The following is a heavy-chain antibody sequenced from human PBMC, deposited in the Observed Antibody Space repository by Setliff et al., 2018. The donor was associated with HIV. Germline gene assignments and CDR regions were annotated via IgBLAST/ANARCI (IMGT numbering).Heavy chain of an antibody. D-gene: IGHD1-1*01. V-gene: IGHV1-2*02. Sequence: ASVKVSCKSSGYNFTDYCMHWVRQAPGQGLEWMGWISPDNANTRISQKFRGSVTMTRDRSINTAYMEFTVLTSDDTAVYYCARQLSNSFDYWGQGTLVTVSS. CDR2: ISPDNANT. CDR1: GYNFTDYC. J-gene: IGHJ4*02. CDR3: ARQLSNSFDY.